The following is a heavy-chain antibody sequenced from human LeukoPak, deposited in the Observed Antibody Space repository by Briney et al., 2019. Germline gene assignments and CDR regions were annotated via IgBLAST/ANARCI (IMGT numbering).Heavy chain of an antibody. V-gene: IGHV1-69*05. CDR1: GGTFSSYA. Sequence: SVKVSCKASGGTFSSYAISWVRQAPGQGLEWMGGIIPIFGTANYAQKFQGRVTITTDESTSTAYMELSSLRSEDTTVYYCARTSIVGARFDPWGQGTLVTVSS. J-gene: IGHJ5*02. CDR3: ARTSIVGARFDP. CDR2: IIPIFGTA. D-gene: IGHD1-26*01.